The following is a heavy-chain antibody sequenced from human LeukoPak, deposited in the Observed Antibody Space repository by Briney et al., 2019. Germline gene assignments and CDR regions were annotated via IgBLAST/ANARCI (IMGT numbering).Heavy chain of an antibody. Sequence: SQTLSLTCVISGDSVSSNSAAWNWIRQSPSRGLEWLGRTYYRSKWYNDYAVSVKSRISINPDTSKNQFSLQLNSVTPEDTAVYYCARNPIAGVGGNWFGPWGQGTLVTVSS. V-gene: IGHV6-1*01. J-gene: IGHJ5*02. CDR1: GDSVSSNSAA. D-gene: IGHD6-13*01. CDR3: ARNPIAGVGGNWFGP. CDR2: TYYRSKWYN.